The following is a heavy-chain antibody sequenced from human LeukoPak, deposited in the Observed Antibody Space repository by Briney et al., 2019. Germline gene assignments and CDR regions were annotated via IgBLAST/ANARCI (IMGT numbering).Heavy chain of an antibody. Sequence: SETLSLTCTVSGGSISSYYWSWIRQPAGKGLEWIGYIYYSGSTYYNPSLKSRVTISVDTSKDQFSLKLSSVTAADTAVYYCARVAPPSGYYLDYWGQGTLVTVSS. CDR1: GGSISSYY. D-gene: IGHD3-22*01. CDR3: ARVAPPSGYYLDY. V-gene: IGHV4-59*06. CDR2: IYYSGST. J-gene: IGHJ4*02.